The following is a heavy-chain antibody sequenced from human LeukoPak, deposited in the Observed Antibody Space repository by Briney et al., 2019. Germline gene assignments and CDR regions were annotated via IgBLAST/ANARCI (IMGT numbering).Heavy chain of an antibody. CDR3: TRTYYDILTTPN. V-gene: IGHV2-5*01. J-gene: IGHJ4*02. D-gene: IGHD3-9*01. CDR1: GFSLSTSTVG. CDR2: IYWNGDK. Sequence: SGPTLVKPTQTLTLTCAFSGFSLSTSTVGVGWMRQPPGKALEWLALIYWNGDKHYSPSLKSRLTITKDTSKNHVVLTMTHMDPVDTATYYCTRTYYDILTTPNWGQGTLVTVSS.